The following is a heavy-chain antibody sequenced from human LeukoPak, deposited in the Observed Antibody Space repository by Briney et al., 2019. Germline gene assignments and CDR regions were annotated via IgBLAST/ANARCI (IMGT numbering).Heavy chain of an antibody. V-gene: IGHV3-74*01. J-gene: IGHJ4*02. CDR1: GFTFSSSW. Sequence: GGSLRLSCAASGFTFSSSWMLWVRQAPGKGLVCVSQINTDGSSITYADSVKGRFTMSRDNAKNAVYLQMNSLRAEDTAVYYCVRGGPDGNWGQGTLVTVSS. CDR2: INTDGSSI. D-gene: IGHD1-14*01. CDR3: VRGGPDGN.